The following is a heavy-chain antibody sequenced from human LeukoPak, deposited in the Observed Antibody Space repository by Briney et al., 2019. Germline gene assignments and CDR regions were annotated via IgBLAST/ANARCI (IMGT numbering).Heavy chain of an antibody. CDR3: AEAPVTSSRGAYCYPSGS. CDR2: TGSSDAVT. J-gene: IGHJ5*02. Sequence: GGSLSLSCAVSGFTLSTYAMSRVRQTPGRGLEWFAATGSSDAVTNPAHSVRGRFTISRDNSKNTLYLQMNSLRAKDVAVYFCAEAPVTSSRGAYCYPSGSWGQGTLVTASS. CDR1: GFTLSTYA. V-gene: IGHV3-23*01. D-gene: IGHD2-21*01.